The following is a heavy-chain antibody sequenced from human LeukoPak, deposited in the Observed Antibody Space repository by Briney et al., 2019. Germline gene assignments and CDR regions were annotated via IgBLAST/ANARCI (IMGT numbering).Heavy chain of an antibody. CDR3: ARGRADGDPSYYFDY. CDR2: INPSGGST. V-gene: IGHV1-46*01. CDR1: GYTFTSYY. J-gene: IGHJ4*02. D-gene: IGHD4-17*01. Sequence: ASVKVSCKASGYTFTSYYMHWVRQAPGQGLEWMGIINPSGGSTSYAQKFQGRVTMTRDTSTSTVYMELSSLRSEDTAVYYCARGRADGDPSYYFDYWGQGTLVAVSS.